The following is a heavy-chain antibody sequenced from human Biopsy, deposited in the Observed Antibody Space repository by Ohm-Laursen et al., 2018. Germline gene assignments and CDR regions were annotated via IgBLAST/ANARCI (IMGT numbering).Heavy chain of an antibody. J-gene: IGHJ1*01. Sequence: SDTLSLTCTVSGGSISSGGYYWSWIRQPPGKGLEWIGHISYTGYTSYNASLKSRVTISVDASRNHFSLRLSSLTAADTAVYYCARGSNEYGGLYFPHWGQGTLVTVSS. CDR3: ARGSNEYGGLYFPH. D-gene: IGHD4-23*01. V-gene: IGHV4-61*03. CDR1: GGSISSGGYY. CDR2: ISYTGYT.